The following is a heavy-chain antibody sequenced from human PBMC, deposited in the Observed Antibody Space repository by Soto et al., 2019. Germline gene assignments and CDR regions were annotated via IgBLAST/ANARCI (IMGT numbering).Heavy chain of an antibody. J-gene: IGHJ4*02. V-gene: IGHV6-1*01. Sequence: PSQTLSLTCDISGDSVSSVTVAWNWIRQSPSRGLEWLGRTYYASTWINEYALSVRSRMSINADTSKNQFSLQLNSVTPEDTAIYNCARCIHSSQIFDYWGQGALVTVSS. CDR3: ARCIHSSQIFDY. D-gene: IGHD6-13*01. CDR2: TYYASTWIN. CDR1: GDSVSSVTVA.